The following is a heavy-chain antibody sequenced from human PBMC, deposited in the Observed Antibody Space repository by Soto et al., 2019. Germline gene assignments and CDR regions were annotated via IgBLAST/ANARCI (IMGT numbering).Heavy chain of an antibody. CDR3: ASVLPMGRYFDY. V-gene: IGHV4-34*01. J-gene: IGHJ4*02. D-gene: IGHD3-10*01. CDR2: INHSGST. Sequence: SETLSLTWAVYGGSVSGYYWSWIRQPPGKGLEWIGEINHSGSTNYNPSLRSRVTISVDTSKNQFSLKLSSVTAADTAVYYCASVLPMGRYFDYWGQGTLVTVSS. CDR1: GGSVSGYY.